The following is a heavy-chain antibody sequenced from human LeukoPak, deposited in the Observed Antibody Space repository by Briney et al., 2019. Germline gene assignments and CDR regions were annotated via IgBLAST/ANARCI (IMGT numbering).Heavy chain of an antibody. V-gene: IGHV3-48*03. D-gene: IGHD5-12*01. J-gene: IGHJ4*02. CDR1: GFTFSSYE. CDR3: ARVKSGYIKPGFDY. Sequence: PGGSLRLSCAASGFTFSSYEMNWVRQAPGKGLEWVSYISSSGSTRYYADSVKGRFTISRDNAKNSLDLQMNSLRAEDTAVYYCARVKSGYIKPGFDYWGQGTLVTVSS. CDR2: ISSSGSTR.